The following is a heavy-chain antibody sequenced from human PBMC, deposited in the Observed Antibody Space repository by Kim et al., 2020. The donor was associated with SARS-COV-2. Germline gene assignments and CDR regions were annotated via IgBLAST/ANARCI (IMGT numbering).Heavy chain of an antibody. J-gene: IGHJ4*02. CDR3: ASDTGYSSSWTAGGGYYFDY. Sequence: GGSLRLSCAASGFTFSSYSMNWVRQAPGKGLEWFSSISSSSSYIYYADSVKGRFTISRDNAKNSLYLQMNSLRAEDTAVYYCASDTGYSSSWTAGGGYYFDYWGQGTLVTVSS. CDR1: GFTFSSYS. CDR2: ISSSSSYI. D-gene: IGHD6-13*01. V-gene: IGHV3-21*01.